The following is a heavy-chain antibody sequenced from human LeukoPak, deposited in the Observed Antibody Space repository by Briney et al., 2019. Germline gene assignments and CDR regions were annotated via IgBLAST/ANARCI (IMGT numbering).Heavy chain of an antibody. V-gene: IGHV4-59*01. Sequence: SETLSLTCTVSGGSISSYYWSWIRQPPGKGLEWIRYIYYSGSTNYNPPLKSRVTISVDPSKTQFPLKLSSVTAAATAVYYSARAFGELSPYSPDAFDIWGQGTMVTVSS. CDR3: ARAFGELSPYSPDAFDI. J-gene: IGHJ3*02. CDR1: GGSISSYY. D-gene: IGHD3-10*01. CDR2: IYYSGST.